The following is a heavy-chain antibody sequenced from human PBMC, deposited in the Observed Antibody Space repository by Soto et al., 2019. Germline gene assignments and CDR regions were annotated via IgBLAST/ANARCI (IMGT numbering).Heavy chain of an antibody. Sequence: GESLKISCKGSGYSFSIFWNGWVRQMPGKGLEWMGVIYPADSDTRYSPSFEGQVTISADKSFSTVYLQWSSLKASGTAKYYCARLGYDSSKHPFDYWGKGTLLPVSS. CDR1: GYSFSIFW. CDR2: IYPADSDT. CDR3: ARLGYDSSKHPFDY. D-gene: IGHD3-22*01. V-gene: IGHV5-51*01. J-gene: IGHJ4*02.